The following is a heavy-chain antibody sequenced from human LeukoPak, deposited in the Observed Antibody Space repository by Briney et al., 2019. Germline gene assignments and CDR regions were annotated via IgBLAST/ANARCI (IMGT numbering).Heavy chain of an antibody. J-gene: IGHJ4*02. CDR2: IRYDGSNK. Sequence: GGSLRLSCAASGFTFSSYGMHWVRQAPGKGLEWVAFIRYDGSNKYYADSVKGRFTISRDNSKNTLYLQMNSLRAEDTAVYYCARDRNWNCGLYYFDYWGQGTLVTVSS. D-gene: IGHD1-7*01. CDR3: ARDRNWNCGLYYFDY. V-gene: IGHV3-30*02. CDR1: GFTFSSYG.